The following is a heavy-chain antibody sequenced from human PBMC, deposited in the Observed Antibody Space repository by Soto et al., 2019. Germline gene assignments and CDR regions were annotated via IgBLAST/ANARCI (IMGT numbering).Heavy chain of an antibody. D-gene: IGHD6-19*01. J-gene: IGHJ4*02. CDR1: GFTFSSYA. V-gene: IGHV3-23*01. Sequence: EVQLLESGGGLVQPGGSLRLSCAASGFTFSSYAMSWVRQAPGKGLEWVSAISGSGGSTYYADSVKGRFTISRDNSKNTLYLQMHSLRAEDTAVYYCAKYVGDSSGWYDYWGQGTLVTVSS. CDR2: ISGSGGST. CDR3: AKYVGDSSGWYDY.